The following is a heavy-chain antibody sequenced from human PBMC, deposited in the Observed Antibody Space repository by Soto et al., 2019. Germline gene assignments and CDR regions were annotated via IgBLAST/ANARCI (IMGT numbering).Heavy chain of an antibody. CDR3: ASSVAKYYYYGMDV. CDR2: IIPIFGTA. D-gene: IGHD5-12*01. CDR1: GGTFSSYA. J-gene: IGHJ6*02. Sequence: QVQLVQSGAEVKKPGSSVKVSCKASGGTFSSYAISWVRQAPGQGLEWMGGIIPIFGTANYAQKFQGRVTIXAXEXXSTAYMELSSLRYEDTAVYYCASSVAKYYYYGMDVWGQGTTVTVSS. V-gene: IGHV1-69*12.